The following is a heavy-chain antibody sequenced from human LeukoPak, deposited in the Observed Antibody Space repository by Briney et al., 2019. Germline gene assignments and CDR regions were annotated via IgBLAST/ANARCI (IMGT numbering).Heavy chain of an antibody. J-gene: IGHJ6*02. V-gene: IGHV3-30*18. Sequence: GGSLRLSCAASGFTFSSYGMHWVRQAPGKGLEWVAVISYDGSTKYYADSVKGRFTISRDNSKNTLYLQMNSLRAEDTAVYYCAKDLFCSGGSCYSYYYYYGMDVWGQGTTVTVSS. CDR2: ISYDGSTK. CDR1: GFTFSSYG. CDR3: AKDLFCSGGSCYSYYYYYGMDV. D-gene: IGHD2-15*01.